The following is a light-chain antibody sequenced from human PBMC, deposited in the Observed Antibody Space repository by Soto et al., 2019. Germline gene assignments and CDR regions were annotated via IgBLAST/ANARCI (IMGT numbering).Light chain of an antibody. CDR1: KSVSSL. CDR3: QQYNIWPYT. V-gene: IGKV3-15*01. Sequence: IALTQSPATLSVSPGERATLSCRASKSVSSLLAWYQQKPRQAPRLLIYDTSTRATGIPARFSGSGSGTDFTLTISSLQSEDFAIYYCQQYNIWPYTFGQGTKLEIK. CDR2: DTS. J-gene: IGKJ2*01.